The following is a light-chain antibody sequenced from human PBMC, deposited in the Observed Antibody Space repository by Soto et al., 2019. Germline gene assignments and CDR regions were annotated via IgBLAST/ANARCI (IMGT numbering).Light chain of an antibody. J-gene: IGKJ1*01. CDR1: QSISSW. V-gene: IGKV1-5*03. CDR2: KAS. CDR3: QQYNNLWT. Sequence: DIQMTQSPSTLSASVGYRVTITCRASQSISSWLAWYQQKPGKAPKLLIYKASSLESGVPSRFSGSGSGTEFTLTISSLQPDDFATYYCQQYNNLWTFGQGTKVDIK.